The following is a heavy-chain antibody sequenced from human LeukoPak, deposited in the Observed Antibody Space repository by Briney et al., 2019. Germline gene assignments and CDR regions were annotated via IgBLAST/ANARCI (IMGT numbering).Heavy chain of an antibody. CDR2: MRNKANSYTT. V-gene: IGHV3-72*01. CDR3: TRSPESGGNVFDI. CDR1: GFTFSDHY. Sequence: GGSLRLSCAASGFTFSDHYIDWVRQAPGKGLEWVGRMRNKANSYTTENAASVKGRLTLSRDDSKRLVFLQLNSLKIEDTAVYYCTRSPESGGNVFDIWGQGTMVTVSS. J-gene: IGHJ3*02. D-gene: IGHD3-16*01.